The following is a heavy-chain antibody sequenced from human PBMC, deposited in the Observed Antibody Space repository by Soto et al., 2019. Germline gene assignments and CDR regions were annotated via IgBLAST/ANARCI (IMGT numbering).Heavy chain of an antibody. D-gene: IGHD3-22*01. CDR1: GYTFTSYY. Sequence: QVQLVQSGAEVKKPGASVKVSCKASGYTFTSYYMHWVRQAPGQGLECVGIINPSGGSTSYAQKSQGRVTMTRDTSTSTVYLELSSLRSEDTAVYYCASEYYYDSIGYYRYYYYGMDVWGQGTTVTVSS. V-gene: IGHV1-46*01. CDR3: ASEYYYDSIGYYRYYYYGMDV. CDR2: INPSGGST. J-gene: IGHJ6*02.